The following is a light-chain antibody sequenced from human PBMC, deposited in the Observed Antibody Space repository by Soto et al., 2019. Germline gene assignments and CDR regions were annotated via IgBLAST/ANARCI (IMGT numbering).Light chain of an antibody. Sequence: QSVLTQPASVSGSPGQSITISCTGTSSDVGYYNYVSWYQQHPGKAPKLMIYDVRNRPSGVSNRFSGSKSGNTASLTISGLQAEDVADYYCSSYTSSSTYVFGTGTKVTVL. CDR2: DVR. CDR1: SSDVGYYNY. J-gene: IGLJ1*01. V-gene: IGLV2-14*03. CDR3: SSYTSSSTYV.